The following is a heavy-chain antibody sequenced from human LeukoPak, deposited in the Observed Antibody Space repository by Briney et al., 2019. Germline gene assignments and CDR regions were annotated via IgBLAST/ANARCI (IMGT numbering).Heavy chain of an antibody. D-gene: IGHD6-19*01. CDR1: GYTFTSYG. Sequence: ASVKVSCKASGYTFTSYGISWMRQAPGQGLEWMGWISAYNGNTNYAQKLQGRVTMTTDTSTSTAYMELRSLRSDDTAVYYCAREQWLDYYYGMDVWGQGTTVTVSS. CDR3: AREQWLDYYYGMDV. V-gene: IGHV1-18*01. J-gene: IGHJ6*02. CDR2: ISAYNGNT.